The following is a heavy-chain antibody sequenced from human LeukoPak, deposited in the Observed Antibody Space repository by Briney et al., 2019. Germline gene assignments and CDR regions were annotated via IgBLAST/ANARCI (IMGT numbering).Heavy chain of an antibody. CDR2: ISGSGGST. V-gene: IGHV3-23*01. D-gene: IGHD4-17*01. CDR1: GFTFSSYA. Sequence: GGSLRLSCAASGFTFSSYAMSWVRQAPGKGLEWVSAISGSGGSTYYADSVKGRFTISRDNTKNTLYLQMNSLRAEDTAVYYCAKNPDYGDFYVVDYWGQGTLVTVSS. CDR3: AKNPDYGDFYVVDY. J-gene: IGHJ4*02.